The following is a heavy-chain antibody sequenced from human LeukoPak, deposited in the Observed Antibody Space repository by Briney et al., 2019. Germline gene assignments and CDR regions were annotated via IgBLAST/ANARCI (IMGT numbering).Heavy chain of an antibody. CDR1: GFTFSDYY. J-gene: IGHJ3*02. CDR3: AREPEMATVDSDGFDI. D-gene: IGHD5-24*01. CDR2: ISSSGSNI. Sequence: GGSLRLSCAASGFTFSDYYMSWIRQAPGKGLEWVSHISSSGSNIYYADSVKGRFTISRDNAKDSLYQQMNSLRAEDTAVYYCAREPEMATVDSDGFDIWGQGTMVTVSS. V-gene: IGHV3-11*04.